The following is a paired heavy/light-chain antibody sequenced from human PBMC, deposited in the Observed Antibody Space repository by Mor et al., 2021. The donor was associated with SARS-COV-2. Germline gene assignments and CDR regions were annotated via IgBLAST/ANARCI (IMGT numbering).Heavy chain of an antibody. V-gene: IGHV4-59*08. Sequence: QVQLQESGPGLVKPSETLSLTCTVSGGSISSYYWSWIRQPPGKGLEWIGYIYYSGSTNYNPSLKSRVTISVDTSKNHFSLKLSSVTAADTAVYYCARHISWAAVAGTGGTLDYWGQGTLVTVSS. CDR3: ARHISWAAVAGTGGTLDY. D-gene: IGHD6-19*01. CDR2: IYYSGST. CDR1: GGSISSYY. J-gene: IGHJ4*02.
Light chain of an antibody. CDR3: QQSYSTPWT. Sequence: DIQMTQSPSSLSASVGDRVTISCRASQSISSYLNWYQQKPGKAPKLLIYGAFSLQSGVPSRFSGSGSGTDFTLTISSLQPEDFATYYCQQSYSTPWTFGQGTKVEIK. V-gene: IGKV1-39*01. CDR2: GAF. J-gene: IGKJ1*01. CDR1: QSISSY.